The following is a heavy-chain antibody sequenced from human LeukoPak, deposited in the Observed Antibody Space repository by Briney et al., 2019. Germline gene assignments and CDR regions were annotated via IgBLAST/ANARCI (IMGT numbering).Heavy chain of an antibody. CDR3: AAGAGITRY. Sequence: GRSLRLSCAASGLTFYDYAMHWVRQAPGKGLEWVSGITWNSGSIAYADSVKGRFTISRDNAKNSLYLQVNSLRSEDTALCYCAAGAGITRYWGQGTLVTVSS. D-gene: IGHD3-10*01. J-gene: IGHJ4*02. CDR2: ITWNSGSI. V-gene: IGHV3-9*01. CDR1: GLTFYDYA.